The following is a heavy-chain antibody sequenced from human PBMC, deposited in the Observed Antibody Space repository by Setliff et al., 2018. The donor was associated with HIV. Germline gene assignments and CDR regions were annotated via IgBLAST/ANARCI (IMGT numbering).Heavy chain of an antibody. CDR2: IWYDGSNK. D-gene: IGHD5-12*01. J-gene: IGHJ3*02. CDR3: ASVEMATISAFDI. Sequence: GGSLRLSCAVSGFTFSSYGMHWVRQAPGKGLEWMAVIWYDGSNKYYADSVKGRFTISRDNSKNTLYLQMNSLRAEDTAVYYCASVEMATISAFDIWGQGTMVTVSS. CDR1: GFTFSSYG. V-gene: IGHV3-33*08.